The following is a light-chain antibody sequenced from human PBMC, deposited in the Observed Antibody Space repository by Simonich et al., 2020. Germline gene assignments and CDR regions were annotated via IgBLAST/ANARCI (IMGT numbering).Light chain of an antibody. J-gene: IGKJ2*01. CDR3: QQYNNWPQT. V-gene: IGKV3-20*01. CDR1: QSVSSSY. CDR2: GAS. Sequence: EIVLTQSPGTLSLSPGERATLSCRASQSVSSSYLAWDQQKPGQAPRLLIYGASSRATGIPDRCSGSGSGTDFTLTISSLQSEDFAVYYCQQYNNWPQTFGQGTKLEIK.